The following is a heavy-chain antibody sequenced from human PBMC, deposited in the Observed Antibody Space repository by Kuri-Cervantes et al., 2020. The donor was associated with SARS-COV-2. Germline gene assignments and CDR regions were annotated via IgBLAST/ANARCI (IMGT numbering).Heavy chain of an antibody. D-gene: IGHD1-14*01. J-gene: IGHJ3*02. V-gene: IGHV4-4*07. Sequence: GSLRLSCTVSGGSISSYYGSWIRQPAGKGLEWIGRIYTSGSTNYNPSLKSRVTMSVDTSKNQFSLKLSSVTAADTAVYYCARISRTYAFDIWGQGTMVTVSS. CDR3: ARISRTYAFDI. CDR2: IYTSGST. CDR1: GGSISSYY.